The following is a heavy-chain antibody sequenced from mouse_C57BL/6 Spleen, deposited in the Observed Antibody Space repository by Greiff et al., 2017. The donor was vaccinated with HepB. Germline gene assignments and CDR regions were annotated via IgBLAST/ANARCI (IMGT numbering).Heavy chain of an antibody. Sequence: VMLVESGAELARPGASVKLSCKASGYTFTSYGISWVKQRTGQGLEWIGEIYPRSGNTYYNEKFKGKATLTADKSSSTAYMELRSLTSEDSAVYFCAREASNDAMDYWGQGTSVTVSS. CDR3: AREASNDAMDY. CDR1: GYTFTSYG. J-gene: IGHJ4*01. CDR2: IYPRSGNT. V-gene: IGHV1-81*01. D-gene: IGHD2-5*01.